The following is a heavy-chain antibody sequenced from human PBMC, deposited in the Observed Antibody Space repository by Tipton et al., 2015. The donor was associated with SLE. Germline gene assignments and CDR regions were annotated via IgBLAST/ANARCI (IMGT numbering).Heavy chain of an antibody. CDR1: GGSISSYY. V-gene: IGHV4-59*08. CDR3: ARTSQGCLDY. CDR2: IYYSGST. D-gene: IGHD2-15*01. Sequence: GSLRLSCTVSGGSISSYYWSWIRQPPGKGLEWIGYIYYSGSTNYNPSLKSRVTISVDTSKNQFSRKLSSVTAADTAVYYCARTSQGCLDYWGQGTLVTVSS. J-gene: IGHJ4*02.